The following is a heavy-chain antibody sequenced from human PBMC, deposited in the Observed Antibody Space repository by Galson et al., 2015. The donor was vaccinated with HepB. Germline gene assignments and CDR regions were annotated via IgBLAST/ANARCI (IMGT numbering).Heavy chain of an antibody. V-gene: IGHV1-2*05. J-gene: IGHJ3*02. D-gene: IGHD6-13*01. Sequence: SVKVSCKASGYTFTGYYMHWVRQAPGQGLEWMGRINPNSGGTNYAQKFQGRVTMTRDTSVSTAYMELSRLRSDDTVVYFCAREGAAGTGDAFDIWGQGTVVTVSS. CDR2: INPNSGGT. CDR1: GYTFTGYY. CDR3: AREGAAGTGDAFDI.